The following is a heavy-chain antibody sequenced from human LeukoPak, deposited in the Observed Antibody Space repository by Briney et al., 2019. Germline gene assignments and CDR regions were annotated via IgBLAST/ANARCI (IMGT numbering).Heavy chain of an antibody. CDR2: ISGGNGNT. CDR3: AREMADSTGWNSFDI. Sequence: GASVKVSCQAYDYTFTSYAVHWVRQAPGQRLEWMGWISGGNGNTKYSQKFQGRVTITRDTSASTAYMELSSLRSEDTAVYYCAREMADSTGWNSFDIWGQGTMVTVSS. CDR1: DYTFTSYA. V-gene: IGHV1-3*01. D-gene: IGHD6-19*01. J-gene: IGHJ3*02.